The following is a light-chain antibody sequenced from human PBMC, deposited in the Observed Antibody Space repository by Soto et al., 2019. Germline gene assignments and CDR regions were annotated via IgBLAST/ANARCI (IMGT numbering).Light chain of an antibody. CDR3: QQYNNWPPWT. CDR1: QSVRTN. J-gene: IGKJ1*01. V-gene: IGKV3-15*01. CDR2: GAS. Sequence: IMTQSPATLSVSPGETVTLSCRASQSVRTNFAWYQQKPGQAPRLLMYGASTRATGIPARFSGSGSGTEFTLTISSLQSEDSAVYYCQQYNNWPPWTFGQGTKVEIK.